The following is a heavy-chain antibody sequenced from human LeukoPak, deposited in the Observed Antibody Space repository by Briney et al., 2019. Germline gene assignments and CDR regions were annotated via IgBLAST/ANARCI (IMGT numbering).Heavy chain of an antibody. Sequence: PGGXXRLSCAASGFIFYXYAMHWVRQAPGRGLEYVSAITSSGSSTFYANSVKGRFTISRDNSKNTLYLQMGSLRPEDTAVYYCTRGPGYDYVWGTYRADYWGQGTLVTVSS. J-gene: IGHJ4*02. CDR3: TRGPGYDYVWGTYRADY. D-gene: IGHD3-16*02. V-gene: IGHV3-64*01. CDR1: GFIFYXYA. CDR2: ITSSGSST.